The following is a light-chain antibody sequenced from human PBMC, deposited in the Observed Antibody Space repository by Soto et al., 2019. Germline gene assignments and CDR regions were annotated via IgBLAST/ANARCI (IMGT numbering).Light chain of an antibody. CDR2: AVS. V-gene: IGLV2-11*01. Sequence: QSALTQPRSVSGSPGQSGTISCTGTSSDVGGYDFISWYQHHPGKAPKLMIYAVSQRPSGVPDRFSGSKSGNTASLTISGLQAEDEGDYYCCSYAGSYTSKVFGGGTKVTVI. CDR3: CSYAGSYTSKV. CDR1: SSDVGGYDF. J-gene: IGLJ3*02.